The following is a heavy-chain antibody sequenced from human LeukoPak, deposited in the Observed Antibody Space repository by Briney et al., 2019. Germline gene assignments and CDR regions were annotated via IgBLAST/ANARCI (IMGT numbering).Heavy chain of an antibody. D-gene: IGHD3-10*01. CDR1: GGTFSSYA. CDR2: IIPILGIA. Sequence: GASVKVSCNASGGTFSSYAISWVRQAPGQGLEWMGRIIPILGIANYAQKFQGRVTITADKSTSTAYMELSSLRSEDTAVYYCARDIQVLWFGELDYYFDYWGQGTLVTVSS. CDR3: ARDIQVLWFGELDYYFDY. J-gene: IGHJ4*02. V-gene: IGHV1-69*04.